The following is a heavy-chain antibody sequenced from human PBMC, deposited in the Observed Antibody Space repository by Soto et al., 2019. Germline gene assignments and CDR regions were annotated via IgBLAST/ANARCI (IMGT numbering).Heavy chain of an antibody. CDR3: IGLWMVTADYYYGMDV. CDR2: IIPIFGTA. CDR1: GGTFSSYA. V-gene: IGHV1-69*12. D-gene: IGHD2-21*02. J-gene: IGHJ6*04. Sequence: QVQLVQSGAEVKKPGSSVKVSCKASGGTFSSYAISWVRQAPGQGLEWMGGIIPIFGTANYAQKFQGRVTITADESTSTAYMELISLRSEDTAVYYCIGLWMVTADYYYGMDVWGKGTTVTVSS.